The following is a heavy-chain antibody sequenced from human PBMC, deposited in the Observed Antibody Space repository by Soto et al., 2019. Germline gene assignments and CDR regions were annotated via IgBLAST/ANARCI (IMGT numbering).Heavy chain of an antibody. CDR3: ARDTETLGPRANDALDI. D-gene: IGHD3-3*02. J-gene: IGHJ3*02. Sequence: QAQLVQSGAEMKKPGASVKVSCKAAGYTFSTYTMNWVRQAPGQGLEWMGWINAGSGNTKYSQNFQGRVSITRDTSASTVYMELTGLKSEDTAVYYCARDTETLGPRANDALDIWGQGTMVTVSS. CDR1: GYTFSTYT. V-gene: IGHV1-3*01. CDR2: INAGSGNT.